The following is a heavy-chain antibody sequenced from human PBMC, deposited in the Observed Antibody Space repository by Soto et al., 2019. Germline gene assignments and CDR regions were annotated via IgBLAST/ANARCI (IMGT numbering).Heavy chain of an antibody. Sequence: SETLSLTCTVSGDSIRNYYYTWIRQSAGKGLEWIGRVYTSGSTNYNPSLKSRVTMSVDTSKKQFSLKLTSATAADTAIYYCAASQYSYYYYAMDIWGQGATVTVFS. V-gene: IGHV4-4*07. CDR3: AASQYSYYYYAMDI. CDR1: GDSIRNYY. CDR2: VYTSGST. J-gene: IGHJ6*02.